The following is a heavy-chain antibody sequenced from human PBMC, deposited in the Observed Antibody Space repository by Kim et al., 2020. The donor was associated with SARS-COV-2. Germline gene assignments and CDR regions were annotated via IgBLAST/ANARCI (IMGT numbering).Heavy chain of an antibody. CDR3: ANVGTTGF. CDR2: ITSRGDNT. Sequence: GGSLRLSCAASGFTFSSYGISWVRQAPGKGLEWVSGITSRGDNTYSADSVRGRFTVSRDNSKNTLYLHMNSLRAEDTAIYYCANVGTTGFWGQGTLVTVSS. J-gene: IGHJ4*02. V-gene: IGHV3-23*01. CDR1: GFTFSSYG. D-gene: IGHD1-26*01.